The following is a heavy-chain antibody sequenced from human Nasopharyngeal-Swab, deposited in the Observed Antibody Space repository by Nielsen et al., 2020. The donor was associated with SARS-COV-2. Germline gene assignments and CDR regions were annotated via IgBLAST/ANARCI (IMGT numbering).Heavy chain of an antibody. V-gene: IGHV3-49*04. D-gene: IGHD3-3*01. CDR1: GFTFGDYA. Sequence: GGSLRLSCTASGFTFGDYAMSWVRQAPGKGPEWVGFIRSKAYGGTTEYAASVKGRFTISRDDSKNIAYLQMNSLKTEDTAVYYCTRSDFWSGYYFDYWGQGTLVTVSS. CDR2: IRSKAYGGTT. CDR3: TRSDFWSGYYFDY. J-gene: IGHJ4*02.